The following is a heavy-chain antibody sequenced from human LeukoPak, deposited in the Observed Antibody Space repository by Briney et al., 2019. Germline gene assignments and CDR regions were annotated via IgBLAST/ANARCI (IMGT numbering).Heavy chain of an antibody. Sequence: RSETLSLTCTVSGCSISSSWYYWGWIRRPPGKGLEWIGCSYYSGSTHYNPSLKIRVTISVDTSKIQFSLQLSSVTAADTAVYYCARGRRRDGYNFPIFMGGRSSLFFDYWGQGTLVTVSS. J-gene: IGHJ4*02. V-gene: IGHV4-39*07. CDR3: ARGRRRDGYNFPIFMGGRSSLFFDY. CDR1: GCSISSSWYY. CDR2: SYYSGST. D-gene: IGHD5-24*01.